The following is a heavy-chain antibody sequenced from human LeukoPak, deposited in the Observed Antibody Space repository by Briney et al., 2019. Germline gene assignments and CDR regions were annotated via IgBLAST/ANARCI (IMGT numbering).Heavy chain of an antibody. Sequence: GGSLRLSCAASGLTFSSYAMTWVRQAPGKGLEWVSTISGSGGGTYYADSVKGRFTISRDNSKNTLYLQMNSLRAEDTAVYYCAKEGDTSGCFDYWGQGTLVTVSS. CDR3: AKEGDTSGCFDY. V-gene: IGHV3-23*01. J-gene: IGHJ4*02. D-gene: IGHD3-22*01. CDR2: ISGSGGGT. CDR1: GLTFSSYA.